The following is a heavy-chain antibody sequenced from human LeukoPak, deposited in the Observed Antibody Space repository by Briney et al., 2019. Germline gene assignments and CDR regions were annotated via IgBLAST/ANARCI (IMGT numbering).Heavy chain of an antibody. CDR2: MNPNSGNT. CDR3: ARGRGWLPQNEY. V-gene: IGHV1-8*01. CDR1: GYTFTSYD. J-gene: IGHJ4*02. Sequence: ASVKVSCKASGYTFTSYDINWVRQATGQGLEWMGWMNPNSGNTGYAQKFQGRVTMTRNTSISTAYMELSSLRSEDTAVYYCARGRGWLPQNEYWGQGTLVTVSS. D-gene: IGHD5-24*01.